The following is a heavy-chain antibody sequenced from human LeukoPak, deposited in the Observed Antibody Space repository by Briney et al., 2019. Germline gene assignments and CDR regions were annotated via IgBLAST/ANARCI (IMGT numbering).Heavy chain of an antibody. CDR2: IYYSGST. D-gene: IGHD3-10*01. V-gene: IGHV4-61*01. J-gene: IGHJ6*03. CDR1: GGSVSSGSFY. Sequence: SETLSLTCSVSGGSVSSGSFYWSWIRQPPGKGLEWIGYIYYSGSTNYNPSLKSRVTISVDTSKNQFSLKLSSVTAADTAVYFCARRSSGGYYYYYMDVWGKGTTVTVSS. CDR3: ARRSSGGYYYYYMDV.